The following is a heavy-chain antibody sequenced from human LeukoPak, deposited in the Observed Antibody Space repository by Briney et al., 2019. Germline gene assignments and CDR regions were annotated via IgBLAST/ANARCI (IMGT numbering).Heavy chain of an antibody. CDR2: ILYDGSND. CDR3: ARDRLWFGDGSPFDY. D-gene: IGHD3-10*01. CDR1: GFTFGDFA. V-gene: IGHV3-30*04. Sequence: GGSLRLSCAASGFTFGDFAMYWVRQAPGKGLEWVASILYDGSNDNYAASVKGRLTISRDNSKSTLYLQMDDLRDEDTAVYYCARDRLWFGDGSPFDYWGQGNLVTVSS. J-gene: IGHJ4*02.